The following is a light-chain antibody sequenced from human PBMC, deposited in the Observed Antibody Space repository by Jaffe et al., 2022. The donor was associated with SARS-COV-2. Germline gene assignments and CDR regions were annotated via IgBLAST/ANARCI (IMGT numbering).Light chain of an antibody. CDR3: QQYDSLPYT. Sequence: DIQMTQSPSSLSASVGDRVSITCQASQDISTYLNWYQQKPGKPPKLLIYDASTLQTGVPSGFSGSGSGTDFTFTISSLQPEDIATYYCQQYDSLPYTFGQGTNLEI. CDR1: QDISTY. CDR2: DAS. J-gene: IGKJ2*01. V-gene: IGKV1-33*01.